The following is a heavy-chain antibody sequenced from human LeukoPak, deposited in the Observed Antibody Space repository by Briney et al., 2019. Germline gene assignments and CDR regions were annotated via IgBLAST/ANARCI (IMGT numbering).Heavy chain of an antibody. V-gene: IGHV1-69*04. CDR2: IIPILGIA. D-gene: IGHD6-19*01. Sequence: GASVKVSCKASGGTFSSYAISWVRQAPGQGLEWMGRIIPILGIANYAQKFQGRVTITADKSTSTAYMELSSLRSEDTAVYYCASPKGIAVSTLRFDYWGQGTLVTVSS. J-gene: IGHJ4*02. CDR1: GGTFSSYA. CDR3: ASPKGIAVSTLRFDY.